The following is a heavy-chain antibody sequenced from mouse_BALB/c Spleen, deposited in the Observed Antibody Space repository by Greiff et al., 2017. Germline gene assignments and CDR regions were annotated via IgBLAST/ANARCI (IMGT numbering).Heavy chain of an antibody. J-gene: IGHJ3*01. CDR2: IYPGNGGT. V-gene: IGHV1-12*01. D-gene: IGHD2-2*01. Sequence: QVQLQQSGAELVRSGASVKMSCKASGYTFTSYNMHWVKQTPGQGLEWIGYIYPGNGGTNYNQKFKGKATLTADTSSSTAYMQISSLTSEDSAVYFCARRGGYDGRFAYWGQGTLVTVSA. CDR1: GYTFTSYN. CDR3: ARRGGYDGRFAY.